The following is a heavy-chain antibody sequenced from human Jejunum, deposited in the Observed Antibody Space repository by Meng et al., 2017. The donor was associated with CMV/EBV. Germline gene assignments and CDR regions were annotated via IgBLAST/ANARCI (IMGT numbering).Heavy chain of an antibody. CDR2: IKEDGSDI. V-gene: IGHV3-7*04. CDR1: GVTFSEFW. D-gene: IGHD7-27*01. CDR3: MRAHPLGT. J-gene: IGHJ4*02. Sequence: SCVASGVTFSEFWMSWVRQTPGRGPEWVANIKEDGSDISYVDSVRGRFTISRDNAKNSLYLQMNSLTAEDTALYYCMRAHPLGTWGQGTLVTVSS.